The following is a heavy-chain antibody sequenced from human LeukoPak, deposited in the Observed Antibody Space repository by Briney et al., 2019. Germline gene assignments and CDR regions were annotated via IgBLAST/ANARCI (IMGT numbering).Heavy chain of an antibody. CDR2: ISYDGSNK. V-gene: IGHV3-30-3*01. CDR1: GFALRSYT. CDR3: ARDMVDTAMAVAFDI. J-gene: IGHJ3*02. Sequence: GGSLRLSCAASGFALRSYTVTWVRQAPGKGREWMAGISYDGSNKYYADSVKGRFTISRDNSKNTLYLQMNSLRAEDTAVYYCARDMVDTAMAVAFDIWGQGTMVTVSS. D-gene: IGHD5-18*01.